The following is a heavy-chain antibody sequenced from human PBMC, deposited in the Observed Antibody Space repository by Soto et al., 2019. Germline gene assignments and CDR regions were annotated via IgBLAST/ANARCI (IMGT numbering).Heavy chain of an antibody. D-gene: IGHD1-26*01. CDR3: VRYSDGGEPGKPNFDY. CDR1: GFTFSSYS. J-gene: IGHJ4*02. V-gene: IGHV3-48*04. Sequence: GGSLRLSCAASGFTFSSYSMNWVRQAPGKGLEWVSYISSSGSTIYYADSVKGRFTISRDNAKNTLYLRMSSLSAEDTAVYYCVRYSDGGEPGKPNFDYWGQGALVTVSS. CDR2: ISSSGSTI.